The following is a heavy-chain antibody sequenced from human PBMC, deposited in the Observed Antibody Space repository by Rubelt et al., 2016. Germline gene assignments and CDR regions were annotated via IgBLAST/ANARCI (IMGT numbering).Heavy chain of an antibody. D-gene: IGHD4-23*01. Sequence: QVQLVESGGGVVQPGRSLRLSCAASGFTFSSYGMHWVRQAPGKGLEWVSVIYSGGSTYYADSVKGRFTISRANAKNTLYLQMNSLRAEDTAVYYCARDGSWGGKESAFDIWGQGTMVTVSS. V-gene: IGHV3-NL1*01. CDR2: IYSGGST. CDR1: GFTFSSYG. CDR3: ARDGSWGGKESAFDI. J-gene: IGHJ3*02.